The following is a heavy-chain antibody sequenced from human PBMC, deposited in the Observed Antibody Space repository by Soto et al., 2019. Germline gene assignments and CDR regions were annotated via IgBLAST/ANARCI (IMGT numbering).Heavy chain of an antibody. J-gene: IGHJ4*02. V-gene: IGHV4-59*08. D-gene: IGHD7-27*01. CDR1: GGSISSYY. CDR2: IFYSGTT. Sequence: SETLSLTCTVSGGSISSYYWSWIRQPPGEGLEWIGYIFYSGTTYTNPSLKSQVAISVDTSKNHFSLTLSSVTAADTAVYYCARGPSGDKVHYWGQGALVTVSS. CDR3: ARGPSGDKVHY.